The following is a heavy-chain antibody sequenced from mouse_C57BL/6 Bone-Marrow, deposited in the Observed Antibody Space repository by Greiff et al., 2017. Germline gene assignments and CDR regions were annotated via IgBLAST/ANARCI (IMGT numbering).Heavy chain of an antibody. V-gene: IGHV1-76*01. CDR1: GYTFTDYY. J-gene: IGHJ2*01. CDR3: RRSRSSYYFDY. CDR2: FYPGSGNT. Sequence: VKVVESGAELVRPGASVKLSCKASGYTFTDYYINWVKQRPGQGLEWIARFYPGSGNTYYNEKFKGKATLTAEKSSSTAYLQLSSLTSEDSAVXFGRRSRSSYYFDYWGQGTTLTVSS.